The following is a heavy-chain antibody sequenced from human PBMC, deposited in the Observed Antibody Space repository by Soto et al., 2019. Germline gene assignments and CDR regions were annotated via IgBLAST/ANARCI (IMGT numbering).Heavy chain of an antibody. CDR3: AKDSQDIVVVVAESEGYYYYMDV. V-gene: IGHV3-30*18. J-gene: IGHJ6*03. CDR1: GFTFSSYG. D-gene: IGHD2-15*01. CDR2: ISYDGSNK. Sequence: PGGSLRLSCAASGFTFSSYGMHWVRQAPGKGLEWVAVISYDGSNKYYADSVKGRFTISRDNSKNTLYLQMNSLRAEDTAVYYCAKDSQDIVVVVAESEGYYYYMDVWGKGTTVTVSS.